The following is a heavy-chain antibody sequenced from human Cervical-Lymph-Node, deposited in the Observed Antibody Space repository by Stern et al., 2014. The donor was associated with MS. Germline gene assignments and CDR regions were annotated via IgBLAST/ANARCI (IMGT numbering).Heavy chain of an antibody. V-gene: IGHV1-69*01. J-gene: IGHJ5*02. Sequence: VQLVESGAEVKKPGSSVKVSCKAYGGTFSSYAISWVRQAPAQGLAWMGGIIPIFGTANYAQKFQGRVTITADESTSTAYMELSSLRSEDTAVYYCARDPGIAAAGDYNWFDPWGHGTLVTVSS. CDR3: ARDPGIAAAGDYNWFDP. CDR1: GGTFSSYA. CDR2: IIPIFGTA. D-gene: IGHD6-13*01.